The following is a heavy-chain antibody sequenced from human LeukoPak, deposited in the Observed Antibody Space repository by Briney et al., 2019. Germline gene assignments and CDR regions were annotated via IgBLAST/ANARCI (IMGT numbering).Heavy chain of an antibody. CDR2: IIPIFGTA. V-gene: IGHV1-69*05. CDR3: ARAGIVRAKKAFDI. Sequence: SVKVSCKASGGTFSSYAISWVRQAPRQGLEWMGGIIPIFGTANYAQKFQGRVTITTDESTTTAYMELSSLRPEDTAVYYCARAGIVRAKKAFDIWGQGTMVTVSS. CDR1: GGTFSSYA. D-gene: IGHD1-26*01. J-gene: IGHJ3*02.